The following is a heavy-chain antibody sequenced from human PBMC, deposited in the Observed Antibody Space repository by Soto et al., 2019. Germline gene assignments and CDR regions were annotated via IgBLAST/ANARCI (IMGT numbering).Heavy chain of an antibody. CDR2: VSHSGNT. J-gene: IGHJ4*02. V-gene: IGHV4-34*02. CDR3: ARAKFESTGWHQFDI. Sequence: QVHLEQRGAGLLKPSETLSLTCTVSGGSFTGHFWSWVRQPPGKGLEWIGEVSHSGNTKYYPSLRSRVTLSVDSSKNQISLALTSVTAADTAVYYCARAKFESTGWHQFDICGQGTLVTVSS. CDR1: GGSFTGHF. D-gene: IGHD7-27*01.